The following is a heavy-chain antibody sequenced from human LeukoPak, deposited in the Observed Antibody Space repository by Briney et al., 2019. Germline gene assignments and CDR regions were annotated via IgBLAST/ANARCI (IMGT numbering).Heavy chain of an antibody. Sequence: ASVKVSCKASGYTFTSYAISWVRQAPGQGLEWMGWISTYNGNTNYAQKFQGRVTLTTDTSTSTAFMDLRSLRSDDTAVYHCARVAIGSWYFDLWGRGILVTVSS. CDR2: ISTYNGNT. V-gene: IGHV1-18*01. D-gene: IGHD2-15*01. CDR1: GYTFTSYA. J-gene: IGHJ2*01. CDR3: ARVAIGSWYFDL.